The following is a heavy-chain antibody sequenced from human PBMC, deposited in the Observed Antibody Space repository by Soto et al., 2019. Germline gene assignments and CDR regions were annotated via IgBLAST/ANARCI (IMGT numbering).Heavy chain of an antibody. J-gene: IGHJ3*02. D-gene: IGHD2-15*01. Sequence: PGGSLRLSCAASGFTFSSYDMHWVRQAPGKGLEWVALIWFDGSDKYYTESVKGRFTISRDNSKSTLYLQMNSLRAEDTAVYYCARLYCSASSCYSVGAFDIRGQGTMVTVSS. V-gene: IGHV3-33*01. CDR2: IWFDGSDK. CDR1: GFTFSSYD. CDR3: ARLYCSASSCYSVGAFDI.